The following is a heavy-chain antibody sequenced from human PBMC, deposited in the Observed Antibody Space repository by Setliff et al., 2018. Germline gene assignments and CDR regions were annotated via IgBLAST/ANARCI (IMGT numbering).Heavy chain of an antibody. CDR1: EFTLSTYW. V-gene: IGHV3-74*01. CDR2: SNSDGSTT. CDR3: VRGSAYSSETFDC. Sequence: GGSLRLSCAASEFTLSTYWIHWVRQASRKGLVWVSRSNSDGSTTPYADSVKGRFTISRDNGKNTVYLQMNSLRAEDTAMYYCVRGSAYSSETFDCWGQGTLVTVSS. J-gene: IGHJ4*02. D-gene: IGHD3-22*01.